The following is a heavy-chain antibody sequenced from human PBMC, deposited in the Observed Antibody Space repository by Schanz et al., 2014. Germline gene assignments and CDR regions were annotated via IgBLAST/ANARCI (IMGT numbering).Heavy chain of an antibody. CDR3: ARDFDDRRGYGSGYCLGDCMDV. Sequence: EVQLVESGGGLVQPGGSLRLSCGGSGFTFSKYWMSWVRQAPGKGLEWVANIKQDGSEKYYVDAVKGRFTISRDNAKNSMYLHMKSLRGEDTAVYYCARDFDDRRGYGSGYCLGDCMDVWGQGTTXTVSS. CDR1: GFTFSKYW. D-gene: IGHD3-10*01. V-gene: IGHV3-7*05. J-gene: IGHJ6*02. CDR2: IKQDGSEK.